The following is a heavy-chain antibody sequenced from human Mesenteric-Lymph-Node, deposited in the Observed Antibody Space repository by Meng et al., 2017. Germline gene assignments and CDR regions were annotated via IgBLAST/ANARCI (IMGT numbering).Heavy chain of an antibody. CDR1: GFTFSSYA. J-gene: IGHJ6*02. Sequence: GGPLRLSCAASGFTFSSYAMHWVRQAPGKGLEWVAVISYDGSNKYYADSVKGRFTISRDNAKNSLYLQMNSLRAEDTAVYYCARDIVVVVAASYYYYGMDVWGQGTTVTVSS. CDR2: ISYDGSNK. D-gene: IGHD2-15*01. V-gene: IGHV3-30*07. CDR3: ARDIVVVVAASYYYYGMDV.